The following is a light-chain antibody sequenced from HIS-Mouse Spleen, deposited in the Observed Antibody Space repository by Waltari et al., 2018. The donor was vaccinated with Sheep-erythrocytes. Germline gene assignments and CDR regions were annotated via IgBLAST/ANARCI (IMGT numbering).Light chain of an antibody. CDR3: QQYYSTPPT. CDR1: QSVLYSSNNKNY. J-gene: IGKJ1*01. CDR2: WAS. V-gene: IGKV4-1*01. Sequence: DIVMTQSPDSLAVSLGERATINCKSSQSVLYSSNNKNYLAWYQQKPGQHPKLLIYWASTRESGVPDRCSGSGSGTDFTLTISSLQAEDVAVYYCQQYYSTPPTFGQGTKVEIK.